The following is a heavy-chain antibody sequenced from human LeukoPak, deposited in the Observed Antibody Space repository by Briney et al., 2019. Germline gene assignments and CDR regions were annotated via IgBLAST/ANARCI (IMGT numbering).Heavy chain of an antibody. CDR2: TYYRSKWYN. J-gene: IGHJ5*02. Sequence: SQTLSLTCAISGDSVSSNSAAWNWIRQSPSRGLEWLGRTYYRSKWYNDYAVSVKSRITINPDTSKNQFSLQLSSVTAADTAVYYCARGEERSYNWFDPWGQGTLVTVSS. V-gene: IGHV6-1*01. CDR1: GDSVSSNSAA. CDR3: ARGEERSYNWFDP.